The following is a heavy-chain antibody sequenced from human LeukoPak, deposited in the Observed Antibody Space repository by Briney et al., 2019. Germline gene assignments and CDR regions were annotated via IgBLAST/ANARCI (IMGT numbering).Heavy chain of an antibody. V-gene: IGHV1-69*04. D-gene: IGHD3-3*01. J-gene: IGHJ6*02. CDR2: IIPILGIA. CDR3: ASPHYDFSHYYYGMDV. CDR1: GGTFSSYA. Sequence: GASVKVSCKASGGTFSSYAISWVRQAPGQGLAWMGRIIPILGIANYAQKFQGRVTITADKSTSTAYMELSSLRSEDTAVYYCASPHYDFSHYYYGMDVWGQGTTVTVSS.